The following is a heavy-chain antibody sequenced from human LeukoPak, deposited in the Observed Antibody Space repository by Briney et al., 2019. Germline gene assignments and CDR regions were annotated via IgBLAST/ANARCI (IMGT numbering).Heavy chain of an antibody. CDR2: ISYDGSNK. V-gene: IGHV3-30*04. CDR3: ASGPGKYRLRY. Sequence: GRSLRLSCAASGFTFSSYAMHWVRQAPGKGLEWVAVISYDGSNKYYADSVKGRFTISRGNSKNTLYLQMNSLRAEDTAVYYCASGPGKYRLRYWGQGTLVTVSS. D-gene: IGHD5-12*01. J-gene: IGHJ4*02. CDR1: GFTFSSYA.